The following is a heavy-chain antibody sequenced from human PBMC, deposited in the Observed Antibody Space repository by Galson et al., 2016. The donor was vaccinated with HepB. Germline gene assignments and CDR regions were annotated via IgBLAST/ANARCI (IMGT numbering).Heavy chain of an antibody. CDR1: GFTFTXXX. Sequence: SLRLSCAASGFTFTXXXMTXXXQAXXXGLXXISXXXGNXXXTXXXDSVXGRFTISRDNSKDTLXLQRNSLRAEDTAVXYCAKFSSSWYNDYWGQGTLXXLSS. V-gene: IGHV3-23*01. D-gene: IGHD6-13*01. CDR3: AKFSSSWYNDY. J-gene: IGHJ4*02. CDR2: XXGNXXXT.